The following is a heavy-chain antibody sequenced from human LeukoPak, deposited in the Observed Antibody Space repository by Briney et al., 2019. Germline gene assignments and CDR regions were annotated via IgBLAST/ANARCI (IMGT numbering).Heavy chain of an antibody. Sequence: GGSLRLSCAASGFTFTSYSVNWVRQAPGKGLEWVSTISGGGGSTYYADSVKGRFTISRDNSKNTLYLQMNSLRAEDTAVYYCARAGDSSGYYLFDYWGQGTLVTVSS. CDR2: ISGGGGST. V-gene: IGHV3-23*01. CDR3: ARAGDSSGYYLFDY. CDR1: GFTFTSYS. J-gene: IGHJ4*02. D-gene: IGHD3-22*01.